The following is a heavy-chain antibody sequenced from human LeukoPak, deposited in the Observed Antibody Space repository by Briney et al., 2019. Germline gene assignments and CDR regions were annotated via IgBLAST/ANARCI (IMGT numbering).Heavy chain of an antibody. CDR1: GFTFSDYY. J-gene: IGHJ3*02. CDR3: ARALSGYSSSWYSHYDAFDI. V-gene: IGHV3-11*04. D-gene: IGHD6-13*01. CDR2: ISSSGSTI. Sequence: GGSLRLSCAASGFTFSDYYMSWLRQAPGKGLEWVSYISSSGSTIYCADSVKGRFTISRDNAKNSLYLQMNSLRAEDTAVYYCARALSGYSSSWYSHYDAFDIWGQGTMVTVSS.